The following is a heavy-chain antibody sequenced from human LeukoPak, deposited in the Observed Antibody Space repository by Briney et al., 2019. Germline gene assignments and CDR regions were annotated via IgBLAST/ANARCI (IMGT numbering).Heavy chain of an antibody. CDR1: GFTFSSYS. Sequence: KAGGSLRLSCAASGFTFSSYSMNWVRQAPGKGLEWVSSISSSSYIYYADSVKGRFTISRDNAKNSLYLQMNSLRAEDTAVYYCARDSMTPYYFDYWGQGTLVTVSS. CDR2: ISSSSYI. V-gene: IGHV3-21*01. J-gene: IGHJ4*02. CDR3: ARDSMTPYYFDY.